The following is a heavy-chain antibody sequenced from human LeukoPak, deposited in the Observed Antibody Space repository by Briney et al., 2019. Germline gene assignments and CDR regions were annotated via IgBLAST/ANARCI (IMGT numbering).Heavy chain of an antibody. Sequence: GGSLRLSCAVSGISLSNYGMSWVRQAPGKGLEWVAGISGSGGGTNYADSVRGRFTISRDNAKTSVYLQLNSLRADDTAVYYCARDVWTGVAVSDYWGQGTLVTVSS. V-gene: IGHV3-23*01. D-gene: IGHD6-19*01. CDR2: ISGSGGGT. CDR1: GISLSNYG. J-gene: IGHJ4*02. CDR3: ARDVWTGVAVSDY.